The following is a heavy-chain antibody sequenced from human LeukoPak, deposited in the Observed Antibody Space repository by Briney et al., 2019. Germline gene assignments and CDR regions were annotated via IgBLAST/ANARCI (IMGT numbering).Heavy chain of an antibody. J-gene: IGHJ4*02. Sequence: PGESLRLSCAASGFTVSSNYMNWVRQAPGKGLEWISVIHNDGSKYYADSVKGRFTVSRDNSKNTLFLQMNSLRAEDTAVYYCARDRPYGGKGDFDYWGQGTLVTVSS. V-gene: IGHV3-66*01. CDR1: GFTVSSNY. CDR2: IHNDGSK. CDR3: ARDRPYGGKGDFDY. D-gene: IGHD4-23*01.